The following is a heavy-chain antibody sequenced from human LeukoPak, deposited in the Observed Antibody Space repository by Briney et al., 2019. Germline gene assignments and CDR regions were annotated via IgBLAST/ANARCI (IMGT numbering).Heavy chain of an antibody. CDR3: ARGFADFVWGSYPSSY. CDR1: GFTFSDYH. CDR2: ITGSSTYI. D-gene: IGHD3-16*02. Sequence: GGSLRLSCAASGFTFSDYHMNWVRQAPGKGLEWVSSITGSSTYIHYADSVKGRFTISRDNAKNSLYLQMNSLRAEDTAVYYCARGFADFVWGSYPSSYWGQGILVTVSS. V-gene: IGHV3-21*01. J-gene: IGHJ4*02.